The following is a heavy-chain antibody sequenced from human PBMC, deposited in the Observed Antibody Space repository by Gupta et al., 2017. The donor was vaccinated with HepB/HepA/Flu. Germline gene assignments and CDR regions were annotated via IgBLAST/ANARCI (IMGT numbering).Heavy chain of an antibody. D-gene: IGHD3-3*01. J-gene: IGHJ6*02. V-gene: IGHV5-51*01. CDR1: GNSFQSFS. CDR3: AFCHQYYYGMDV. Sequence: EVPLVQSRAEVKKPGESLKMSCKGSGNSFQSFSIGWVRQKPEKGLEWMGIIYPRDSETRYSPSFQGQVTISADESTNTAYLQWSSLKASDTAMYYCAFCHQYYYGMDVWGQGTTVTVS. CDR2: IYPRDSET.